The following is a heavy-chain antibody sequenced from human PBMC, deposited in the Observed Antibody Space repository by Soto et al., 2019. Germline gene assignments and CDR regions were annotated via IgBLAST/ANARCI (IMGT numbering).Heavy chain of an antibody. V-gene: IGHV1-69*01. CDR2: IIPIFGTA. Sequence: QVQLVQSGAEVKKPGSSLKVSCKASGGTFSSYAISWVRQAPGQGLEWMGGIIPIFGTANYAQKFQGRVTITADDSTSTAYMELRSLRSEDTAVYYCARARGRITMVRGVPVPFDPWGQGTLVTVSS. J-gene: IGHJ5*02. CDR3: ARARGRITMVRGVPVPFDP. CDR1: GGTFSSYA. D-gene: IGHD3-10*01.